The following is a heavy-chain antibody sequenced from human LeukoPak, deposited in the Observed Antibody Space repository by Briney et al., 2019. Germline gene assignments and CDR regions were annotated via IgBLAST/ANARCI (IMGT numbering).Heavy chain of an antibody. D-gene: IGHD3-10*01. Sequence: GGSLRLSCAASGFTVSSNYMSWVRQAPGKGLEWVSVIYSGGSTYYADSVKGRFTISRDNSKNTLYLQMNSLRAEDTAVYYCAATFPLWFGESPPGGYWGQGTLVTVSS. J-gene: IGHJ4*02. CDR1: GFTVSSNY. V-gene: IGHV3-66*01. CDR2: IYSGGST. CDR3: AATFPLWFGESPPGGY.